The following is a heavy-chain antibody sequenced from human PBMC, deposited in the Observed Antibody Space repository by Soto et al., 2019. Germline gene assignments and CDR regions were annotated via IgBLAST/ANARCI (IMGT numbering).Heavy chain of an antibody. V-gene: IGHV2-5*02. J-gene: IGHJ1*01. CDR2: IYGDDDK. CDR3: AHHNPTYFQH. Sequence: QITLKESGPTLVKPTQTLTLTCTFSGFSLTTSGVGVGWIRQPPGKALEWLALIYGDDDKPYSPSLKSRLTITQDTSKNQVVLTMTNMDPVDTATYYCAHHNPTYFQHWGQGTLVTVSS. CDR1: GFSLTTSGVG. D-gene: IGHD1-1*01.